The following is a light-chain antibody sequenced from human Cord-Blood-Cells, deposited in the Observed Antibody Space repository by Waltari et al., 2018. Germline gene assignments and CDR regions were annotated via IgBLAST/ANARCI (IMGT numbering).Light chain of an antibody. CDR2: GAS. CDR1: QSVSSSY. J-gene: IGKJ1*01. Sequence: EIVLTQSPGTLSLSPGERATLSCRASQSVSSSYLARYQQKPGQAPRLLIYGASSRATVIPDRFSGSGSGTDFTLTISRLEPEDFAVYYCQQYGSSRTFGQGTKVEIK. CDR3: QQYGSSRT. V-gene: IGKV3-20*01.